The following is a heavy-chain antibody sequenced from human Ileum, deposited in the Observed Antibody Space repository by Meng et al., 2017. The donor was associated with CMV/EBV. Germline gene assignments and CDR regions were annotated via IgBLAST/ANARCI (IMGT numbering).Heavy chain of an antibody. V-gene: IGHV4-4*07. J-gene: IGHJ4*02. CDR2: IYHGGST. CDR3: ARVGAMVRGPHFDY. D-gene: IGHD3-10*01. CDR1: GEYITTFN. Sequence: QVQMEESGLGLLKPSETLSLTCTVSGEYITTFNWSWIRQPAGKALEWIGRIYHGGSTNYNPSLKSRVTLSVDTSKNQFSMRLTSVTAADTAVYYCARVGAMVRGPHFDYWGQGTLVTVSS.